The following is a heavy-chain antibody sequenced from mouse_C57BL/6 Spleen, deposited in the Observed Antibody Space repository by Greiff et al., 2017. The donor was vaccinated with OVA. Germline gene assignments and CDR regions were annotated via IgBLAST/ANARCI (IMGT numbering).Heavy chain of an antibody. D-gene: IGHD1-1*01. J-gene: IGHJ1*03. CDR1: GYAFSSSW. CDR2: IYPGDGDT. V-gene: IGHV1-82*01. Sequence: QVQLQQSGPELVKPGASVKISCKASGYAFSSSWMNWVKQRPGKGLEWIGRIYPGDGDTNYNGKFKGKATLTADKSSSTAYMQLSSLTSEDSAVYFCARDYYGSSSDWYFDVWGTGTTVTVSS. CDR3: ARDYYGSSSDWYFDV.